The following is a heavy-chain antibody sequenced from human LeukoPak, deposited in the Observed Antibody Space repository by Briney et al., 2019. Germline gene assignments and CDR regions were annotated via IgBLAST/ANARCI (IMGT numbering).Heavy chain of an antibody. D-gene: IGHD2-2*01. Sequence: GGSLRLSCAASGFTFSSYAMHWVRQAPGKGLEWVAVISYDGSNKYYADSVKGRLTISRDNSKNTLYLQMNSLRAEDTAVYYCARDLGDIVVVPAAEYYYYYGMDVWGQGTTVTVSS. V-gene: IGHV3-30-3*01. CDR3: ARDLGDIVVVPAAEYYYYYGMDV. CDR2: ISYDGSNK. J-gene: IGHJ6*02. CDR1: GFTFSSYA.